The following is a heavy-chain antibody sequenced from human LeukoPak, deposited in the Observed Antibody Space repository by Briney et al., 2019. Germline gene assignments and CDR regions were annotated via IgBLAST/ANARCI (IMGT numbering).Heavy chain of an antibody. CDR3: AKYGKTYYYDCSGYPISLYYFDY. J-gene: IGHJ4*02. CDR2: ISGSGGST. Sequence: GGSLRLSCAASGFTFSSYAMSWVRQAPGKGLEWVSAISGSGGSTYYADSVKGRFTISRDNSKNTLYLQMNSLIAEDTAVYYCAKYGKTYYYDCSGYPISLYYFDYWGQGTLVTVSS. D-gene: IGHD3-22*01. CDR1: GFTFSSYA. V-gene: IGHV3-23*01.